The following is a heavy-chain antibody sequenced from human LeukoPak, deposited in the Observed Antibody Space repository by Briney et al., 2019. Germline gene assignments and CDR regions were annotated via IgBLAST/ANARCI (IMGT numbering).Heavy chain of an antibody. D-gene: IGHD3-22*01. CDR2: INHSGST. J-gene: IGHJ4*02. Sequence: SETLSLTCAVYGGSFSGYYWSWIRQPPGKGLEWNGEINHSGSTNYNPSLKSRVTISVDTSKNQFSLKLSSVTAADTAVYYCARGGYYDSSGHFDYWGQGTLVTVSS. CDR1: GGSFSGYY. CDR3: ARGGYYDSSGHFDY. V-gene: IGHV4-34*01.